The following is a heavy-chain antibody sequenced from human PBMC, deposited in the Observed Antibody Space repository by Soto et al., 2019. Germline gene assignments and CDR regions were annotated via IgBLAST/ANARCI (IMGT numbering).Heavy chain of an antibody. V-gene: IGHV1-69*01. CDR1: GGTFSSYA. Sequence: QVQLVQSGAEVKKPGSSVKVSCKASGGTFSSYAISWVRQAPGQGLEWMGGIIPIFGTANYAQKFQGRVTITADESTSTAYMELSSLRSEDTAVYYCARGPCSGGSCYLRGFDYWGQRTLVTVSS. D-gene: IGHD2-15*01. J-gene: IGHJ4*02. CDR3: ARGPCSGGSCYLRGFDY. CDR2: IIPIFGTA.